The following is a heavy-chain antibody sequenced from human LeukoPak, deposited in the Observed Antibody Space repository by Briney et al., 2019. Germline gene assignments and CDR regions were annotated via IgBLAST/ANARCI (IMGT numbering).Heavy chain of an antibody. CDR3: ARVYSVGATFDY. D-gene: IGHD1-26*01. CDR1: GGSVSDYY. V-gene: IGHV4-59*02. Sequence: SETLSLTCTVSGGSVSDYYWSWIRQHPGRGLEWIGYSYYSGSTNYNPSLKSRVTISVDTSKNQFSLNLSSVTAADTAVYYCARVYSVGATFDYWGQGTLVTVSS. J-gene: IGHJ4*02. CDR2: SYYSGST.